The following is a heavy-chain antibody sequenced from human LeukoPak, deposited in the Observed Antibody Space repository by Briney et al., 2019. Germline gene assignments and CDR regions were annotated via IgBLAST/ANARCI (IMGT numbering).Heavy chain of an antibody. CDR2: INPNSGGT. V-gene: IGHV1-2*02. Sequence: ASVKVSCKASGYTFTGYYIHWVRQAPGQGLEWMGWINPNSGGTNFAQKFQGRVTMTRDTSFSTAYMELSRLKSDDTAVYYCARGADGYNPYWGQGTLGTVSS. CDR3: ARGADGYNPY. D-gene: IGHD5-24*01. CDR1: GYTFTGYY. J-gene: IGHJ4*02.